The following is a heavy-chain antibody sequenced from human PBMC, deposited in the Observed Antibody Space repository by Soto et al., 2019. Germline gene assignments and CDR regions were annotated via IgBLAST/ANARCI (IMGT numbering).Heavy chain of an antibody. Sequence: EVQLVESGGGLVQPGGSLRLSCAASGFTVSSNYMSWVRQAPGKGLEWVSVIYNGGSTYYADAVKGRSTISRHNSKNTLYLHMNSLRAEDTDVYYCWFGEWLRLGFDYCGHGTLVTVSS. CDR1: GFTVSSNY. V-gene: IGHV3-53*04. CDR2: IYNGGST. J-gene: IGHJ4*01. CDR3: WFGEWLRLGFDY. D-gene: IGHD5-12*01.